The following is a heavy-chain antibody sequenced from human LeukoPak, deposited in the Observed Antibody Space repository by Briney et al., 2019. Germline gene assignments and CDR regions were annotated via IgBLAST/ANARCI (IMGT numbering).Heavy chain of an antibody. J-gene: IGHJ4*02. D-gene: IGHD4-23*01. Sequence: SETLSLTCTVSGGSISSYYWSWIRQPPGKGLEWIGYIYYSGSPDYNPSLKSRLTISLDTSENQFSLKLSSVTAADTAVYYCARHASNSGGNLKFDCWGQGTLVTVSS. CDR1: GGSISSYY. V-gene: IGHV4-59*08. CDR2: IYYSGSP. CDR3: ARHASNSGGNLKFDC.